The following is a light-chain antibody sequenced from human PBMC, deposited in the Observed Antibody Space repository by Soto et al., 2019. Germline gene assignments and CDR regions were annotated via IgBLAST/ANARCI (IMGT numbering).Light chain of an antibody. CDR1: QSISSW. V-gene: IGKV1-5*01. Sequence: DIQMTQSPSTLSASVGDRVTITCRASQSISSWLAWYQQKPGKAPKLLIYDASSLESGVPSRFSGSGFGTEFTLTISGLQPDDFATYYWQRYNSYFPAFGQGTKLEIK. CDR3: QRYNSYFPA. J-gene: IGKJ2*01. CDR2: DAS.